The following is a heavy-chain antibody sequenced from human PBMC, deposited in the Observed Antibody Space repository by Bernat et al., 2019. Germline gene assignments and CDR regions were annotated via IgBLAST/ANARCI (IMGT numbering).Heavy chain of an antibody. J-gene: IGHJ4*02. CDR1: GGSISSYY. D-gene: IGHD3-22*01. Sequence: QVQLQESGPGLVKPSETLSLTCTVSGGSISSYYWSWIRQPPGKGLEWIGEINHSGSTNYNPSLKSRVTISVDTSKNQFSLKLSSVTAADTAVYYCARGRGVIVVVMGGYFDYWGQGTLVTVSS. CDR3: ARGRGVIVVVMGGYFDY. V-gene: IGHV4-34*01. CDR2: INHSGST.